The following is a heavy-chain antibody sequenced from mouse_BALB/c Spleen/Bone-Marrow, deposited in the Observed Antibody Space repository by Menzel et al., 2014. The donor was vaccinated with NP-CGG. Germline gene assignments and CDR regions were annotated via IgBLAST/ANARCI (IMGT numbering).Heavy chain of an antibody. CDR3: ASYYCGYYFDS. CDR1: GFNIKDTY. CDR2: IDPANGNT. V-gene: IGHV14-3*02. D-gene: IGHD1-1*01. Sequence: EVQLVESGAELVKPGASVKLSCTASGFNIKDTYMHWVKQRPEQGLEWIGRIDPANGNTKYDPKFQGKATITADTSSNSAYLQLSSLTSEDTAVYCCASYYCGYYFDSWGQGTTLTVSS. J-gene: IGHJ2*01.